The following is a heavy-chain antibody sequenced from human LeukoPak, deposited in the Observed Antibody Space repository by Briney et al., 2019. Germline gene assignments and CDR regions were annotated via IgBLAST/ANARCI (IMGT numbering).Heavy chain of an antibody. CDR1: GGSFSGYY. J-gene: IGHJ4*02. Sequence: PSETLSLTCAVYGGSFSGYYWSWIRQPPGKGLEWIGEINHSGSTNYNPSLKSRVTISVDTSKNQFSLKLSSVTAADTAVYYCARAPLGWYSDYWGQGTLVTVSS. V-gene: IGHV4-34*01. CDR3: ARAPLGWYSDY. D-gene: IGHD6-19*01. CDR2: INHSGST.